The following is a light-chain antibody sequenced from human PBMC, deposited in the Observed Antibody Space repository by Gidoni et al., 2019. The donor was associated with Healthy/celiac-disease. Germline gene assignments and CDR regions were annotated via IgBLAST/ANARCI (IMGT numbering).Light chain of an antibody. CDR2: WAS. Sequence: DIVMTQSPDSLAVSLGERATLNCKSSQSVLYSSNNKNYLAWYQQKPAQPPKLLIYWASTRESGVPDRFSGSGSGTDFTLTISSLQAEDVAVYYCQQYYSTPLTFGPGTKVDIK. J-gene: IGKJ3*01. CDR3: QQYYSTPLT. V-gene: IGKV4-1*01. CDR1: QSVLYSSNNKNY.